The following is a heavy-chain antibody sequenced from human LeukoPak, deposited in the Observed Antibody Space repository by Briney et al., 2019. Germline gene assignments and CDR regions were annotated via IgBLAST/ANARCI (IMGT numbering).Heavy chain of an antibody. CDR2: INPNSGGT. CDR1: GYTFTGYY. V-gene: IGHV1-2*02. CDR3: AREVGYDSSGYYDYYYYMDV. J-gene: IGHJ6*03. D-gene: IGHD3-22*01. Sequence: ASVKVSCKASGYTFTGYYMHWVRQAPGRGLEGMGWINPNSGGTNYAQKFQGRVTMTRDTSISTAYMELSRLRSDDTAVYYCAREVGYDSSGYYDYYYYMDVWGKGTTVTVSS.